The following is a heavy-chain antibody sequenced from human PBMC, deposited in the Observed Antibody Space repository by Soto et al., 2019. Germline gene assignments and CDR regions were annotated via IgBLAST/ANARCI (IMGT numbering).Heavy chain of an antibody. J-gene: IGHJ6*02. Sequence: SETLSLTCAVYGGSFSGYYWSWIRQPPGKGLEWIGEINHSGSTNYNPSLKSRVTISVDTSKNQFSLKLSSVTAADTAVYYCARERRMYSSYGMDVWGPGTTLTVSS. CDR1: GGSFSGYY. CDR2: INHSGST. CDR3: ARERRMYSSYGMDV. V-gene: IGHV4-34*01.